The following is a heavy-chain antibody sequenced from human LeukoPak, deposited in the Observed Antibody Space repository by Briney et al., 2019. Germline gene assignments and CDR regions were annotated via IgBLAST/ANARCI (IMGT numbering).Heavy chain of an antibody. V-gene: IGHV3-66*01. J-gene: IGHJ4*02. CDR2: IYSGGST. Sequence: GGSLRLSCAASEFSVGSNYMTRVRQAPGKGLEWVSLIYSGGSTYYADSVKGRFTISRDNSKNTLYLQMNSLRAEDTAVYYCFCLDVDSWGQGTLVTVSS. CDR3: FCLDVDS. CDR1: EFSVGSNY. D-gene: IGHD3-16*01.